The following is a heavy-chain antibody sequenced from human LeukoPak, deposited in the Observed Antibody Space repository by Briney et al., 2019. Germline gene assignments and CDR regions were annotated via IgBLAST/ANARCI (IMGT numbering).Heavy chain of an antibody. V-gene: IGHV1-18*01. J-gene: IGHJ4*02. D-gene: IGHD3-9*01. CDR2: YNCNT. CDR3: ARGYDILTGYPNYFDY. Sequence: YNCNTNYAQKLQGRVTMTTDTSTSTAYMELRSLRSDDTAVYYCARGYDILTGYPNYFDYWGQGTLVTVSS.